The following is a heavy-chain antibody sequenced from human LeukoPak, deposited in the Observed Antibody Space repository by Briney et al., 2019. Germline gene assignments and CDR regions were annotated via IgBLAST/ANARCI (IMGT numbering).Heavy chain of an antibody. V-gene: IGHV3-7*01. CDR3: ARDPNRDFWSGYSQPFDY. D-gene: IGHD3-3*01. CDR1: GFTFSSYW. J-gene: IGHJ4*02. CDR2: IKQDGSEK. Sequence: PGGSLRLSCAASGFTFSSYWMSWVRQAPGKGLEWVANIKQDGSEKYYVDSVRGRFTISRDNAKNSLYLQMNSLRAEDTAVYYCARDPNRDFWSGYSQPFDYWGQGTLVTVSS.